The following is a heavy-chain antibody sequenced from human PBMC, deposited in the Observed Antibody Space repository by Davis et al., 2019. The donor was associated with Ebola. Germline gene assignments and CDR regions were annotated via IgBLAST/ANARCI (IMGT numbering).Heavy chain of an antibody. D-gene: IGHD6-6*01. CDR3: ARFYSNSLDY. CDR2: IYYNGNN. V-gene: IGHV4-30-2*03. CDR1: GGSISSGGYS. Sequence: SETLSLTCAVSGGSISSGGYSWSWIRQPPGKGLEWIGHIYYNGNNYFKPSLKSRASISADTSRNNFSLRLNSVAAADTAVYYCARFYSNSLDYWGQGVLVIVSS. J-gene: IGHJ4*02.